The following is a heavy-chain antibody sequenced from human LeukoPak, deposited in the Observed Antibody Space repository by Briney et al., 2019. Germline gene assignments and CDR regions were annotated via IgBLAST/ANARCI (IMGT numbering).Heavy chain of an antibody. CDR1: GGSISSYY. Sequence: KTSETLSLTCTVSGGSISSYYWSWIRQPPGKGLEWIGYIYYSGSTNYNPSLKSRVTISVDTSKNQFSLKLSSVTAADTAVYYCARDGYYDILTGLGGWFDPWGQGTLVTVSS. CDR2: IYYSGST. J-gene: IGHJ5*02. D-gene: IGHD3-9*01. V-gene: IGHV4-59*01. CDR3: ARDGYYDILTGLGGWFDP.